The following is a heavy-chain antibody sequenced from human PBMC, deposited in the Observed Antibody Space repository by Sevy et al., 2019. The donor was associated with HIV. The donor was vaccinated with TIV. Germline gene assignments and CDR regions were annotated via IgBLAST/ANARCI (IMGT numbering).Heavy chain of an antibody. D-gene: IGHD1-7*01. Sequence: GGSLRLSCVASGFAVSSNYMSWVRQAPGKGLEWVSIIYSGGNTYYADTVKGRFTITKDNSKNTLFLQMNSLRAEDTAVYYCATHLPRNSRELRFDYRGQGTLATVSS. V-gene: IGHV3-66*04. CDR2: IYSGGNT. J-gene: IGHJ4*02. CDR1: GFAVSSNY. CDR3: ATHLPRNSRELRFDY.